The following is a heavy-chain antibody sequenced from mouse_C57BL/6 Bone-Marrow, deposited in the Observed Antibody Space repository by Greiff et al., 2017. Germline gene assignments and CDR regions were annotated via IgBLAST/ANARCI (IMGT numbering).Heavy chain of an antibody. CDR1: GFSFNTYA. CDR2: IRSKSNNYAT. CDR3: VRQGITTVVAHAMDY. Sequence: VQLKESGGGLVQPKGSLKLSCAASGFSFNTYAMNWVRQAPGKGLEWVARIRSKSNNYATYYADSVKDRFTISRDDSESMLYLQMNNLKTEVTAMYYCVRQGITTVVAHAMDYWGQGTSVTVSS. V-gene: IGHV10-1*01. J-gene: IGHJ4*01. D-gene: IGHD1-1*01.